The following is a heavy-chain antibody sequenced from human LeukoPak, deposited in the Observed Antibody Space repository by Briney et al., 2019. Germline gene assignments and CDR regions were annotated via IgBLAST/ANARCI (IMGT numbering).Heavy chain of an antibody. D-gene: IGHD3-10*01. J-gene: IGHJ3*01. CDR3: ARERSSGRSDNFYF. CDR1: EYILTRYY. V-gene: IGHV1-2*02. CDR2: INPITGGT. Sequence: ASVKACCKSSEYILTRYYIHWVRQAPGQGLEWMGWINPITGGTKYAQNFQGRVTMTRDTYVTTGYMELRSPRSHDTTVYSCARERSSGRSDNFYFCGQETIVTVSS.